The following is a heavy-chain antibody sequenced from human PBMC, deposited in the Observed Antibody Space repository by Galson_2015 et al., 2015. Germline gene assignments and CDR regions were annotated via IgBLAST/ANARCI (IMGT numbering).Heavy chain of an antibody. CDR3: AIYCSSTTCKSYGMDV. D-gene: IGHD2-2*01. V-gene: IGHV3-21*01. CDR2: IGGSTPI. J-gene: IGHJ6*02. Sequence: SLRLSCAASGFTFSSYTMNWVRQAPGKGLEWVSSIGGSTPIYYADSVKGRFTISRDNAKNSLYLQMNSLRVEDTAVYYCAIYCSSTTCKSYGMDVWGQGTTVTVSS. CDR1: GFTFSSYT.